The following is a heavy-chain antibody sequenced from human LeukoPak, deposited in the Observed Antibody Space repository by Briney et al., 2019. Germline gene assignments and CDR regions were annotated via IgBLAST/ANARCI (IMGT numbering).Heavy chain of an antibody. CDR2: IIPILGIA. J-gene: IGHJ4*02. Sequence: ASVKVSCKASGGTFSSYAISWVRQAPGQGLEWMGRIIPILGIANYAQKFQGRVTITADKSTSTAYMELSSLRSEDTAVYYCARVTTSKMAQAFPDYWGQGTLVTVSS. V-gene: IGHV1-69*04. CDR1: GGTFSSYA. CDR3: ARVTTSKMAQAFPDY. D-gene: IGHD5-24*01.